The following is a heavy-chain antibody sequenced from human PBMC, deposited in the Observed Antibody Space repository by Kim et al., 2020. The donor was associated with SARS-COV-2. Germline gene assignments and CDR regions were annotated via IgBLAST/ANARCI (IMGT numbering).Heavy chain of an antibody. J-gene: IGHJ6*02. V-gene: IGHV3-7*03. D-gene: IGHD2-15*01. Sequence: GGSLRLSCAASGFTFSSYWMSWVRQAPGKGLEWVANIKQDGSEKYYVDSVKGRFTISRDNAKNSLYLQMNSLRAEDTAVYYCARSGVVVAATYYYYGMDVWGQGTTVTVSS. CDR2: IKQDGSEK. CDR3: ARSGVVVAATYYYYGMDV. CDR1: GFTFSSYW.